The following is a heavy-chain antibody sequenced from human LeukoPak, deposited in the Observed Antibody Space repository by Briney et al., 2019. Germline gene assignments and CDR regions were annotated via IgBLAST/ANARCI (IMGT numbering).Heavy chain of an antibody. J-gene: IGHJ4*02. V-gene: IGHV3-23*01. D-gene: IGHD6-19*01. CDR1: GFTFSIYA. Sequence: GGSLRLSCTASGFTFSIYAMGWVRQAPGGGLAWVSVSGSGGSPFYADSVKGRFTISRDNSKNTLYLQMNSLRVEDTAVYYCVKGGSGWYPAFEYWGQGALVTVSS. CDR3: VKGGSGWYPAFEY. CDR2: SGSGGSP.